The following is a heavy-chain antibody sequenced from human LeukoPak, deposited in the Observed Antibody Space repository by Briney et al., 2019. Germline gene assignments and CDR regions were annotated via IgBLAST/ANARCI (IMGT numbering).Heavy chain of an antibody. CDR3: AKDGGYSGYDAALPDY. V-gene: IGHV3-48*01. D-gene: IGHD5-12*01. J-gene: IGHJ4*02. Sequence: GGSLRLSCAASGFTFSSYSMNWVRQAPGKGLEWVSYISSSSSPIYYADSVKGRFTISRDNSKNTLYLQMNSLRAEDTAVYYCAKDGGYSGYDAALPDYWGQGTLVTVSS. CDR2: ISSSSSPI. CDR1: GFTFSSYS.